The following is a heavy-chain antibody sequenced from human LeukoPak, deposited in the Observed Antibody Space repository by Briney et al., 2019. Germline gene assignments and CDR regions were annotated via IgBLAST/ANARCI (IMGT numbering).Heavy chain of an antibody. CDR1: GFTFSNYW. J-gene: IGHJ4*02. Sequence: PGGSLRLSCAASGFTFSNYWMSWGRQAAGEGLGWVANIKQDGSDKYYVDSVKGRFTISRGHAKNSLYLQMNSLRAEDTAVYYCARDTVATTFDYWGQGTVVTVSS. V-gene: IGHV3-7*04. CDR2: IKQDGSDK. D-gene: IGHD2-15*01. CDR3: ARDTVATTFDY.